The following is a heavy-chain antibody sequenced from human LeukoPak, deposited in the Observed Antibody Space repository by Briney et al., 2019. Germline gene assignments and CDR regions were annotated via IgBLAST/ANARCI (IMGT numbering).Heavy chain of an antibody. J-gene: IGHJ4*02. D-gene: IGHD4-17*01. CDR2: IYTSEST. CDR1: GGSISSYY. CDR3: ARGLYGDSGY. V-gene: IGHV4-4*07. Sequence: HPSETLSLTCTVSGGSISSYYWSWIRHPAGKGLEWIGHIYTSESTNYNPSLKSRVTMSVDTSKNQFSLKLTSVTAADTAVYYCARGLYGDSGYWGQGTLVTVSS.